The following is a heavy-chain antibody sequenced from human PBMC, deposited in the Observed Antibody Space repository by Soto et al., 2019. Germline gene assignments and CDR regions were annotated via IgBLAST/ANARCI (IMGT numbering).Heavy chain of an antibody. D-gene: IGHD3-3*01. Sequence: SQTLSLTCAISGDSVSSNSAAWNWIRQSPSRGLEWLGRTYYRSKWYNDYAVSVKSRITINPDTSKNQFSLQLNSVTPEDTAVYYCAAQEIGGSIFGVDIGYDAFDIWGQGTMVTVSS. CDR2: TYYRSKWYN. CDR3: AAQEIGGSIFGVDIGYDAFDI. V-gene: IGHV6-1*01. CDR1: GDSVSSNSAA. J-gene: IGHJ3*02.